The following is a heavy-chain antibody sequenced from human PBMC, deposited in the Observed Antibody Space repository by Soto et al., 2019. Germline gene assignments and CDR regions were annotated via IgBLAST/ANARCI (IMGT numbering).Heavy chain of an antibody. CDR2: VKNNGGAT. J-gene: IGHJ5*02. CDR1: GFIFSHAW. CDR3: AEDLGPAYDSNNWFDP. D-gene: IGHD2-21*01. Sequence: EVQLVESGGDLVKPGGSLRLSCAASGFIFSHAWFHWVRQPPGKGLELVARVKNNGGATDYAPSVHGRLTISRDDSKDTVYLQMSSLTSEDTAIYYSAEDLGPAYDSNNWFDPWVQGTVVTVSS. V-gene: IGHV3-15*07.